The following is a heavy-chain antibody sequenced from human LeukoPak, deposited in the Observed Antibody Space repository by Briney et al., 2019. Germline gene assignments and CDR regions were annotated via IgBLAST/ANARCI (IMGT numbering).Heavy chain of an antibody. CDR2: ISSGSSTT. J-gene: IGHJ4*02. Sequence: GGSLRLSCVASGFTFSTCTMNWVRQAPGEGLEWVSYISSGSSTTYYADSVKGRFTISRDNAKNSLYLQMNSLRDEDTAVYYCARDLMITFGGVIVKPIDYWGQGTLVTVSS. V-gene: IGHV3-48*02. D-gene: IGHD3-16*02. CDR3: ARDLMITFGGVIVKPIDY. CDR1: GFTFSTCT.